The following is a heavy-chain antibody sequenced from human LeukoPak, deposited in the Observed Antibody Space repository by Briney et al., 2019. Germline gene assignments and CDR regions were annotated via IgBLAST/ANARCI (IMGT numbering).Heavy chain of an antibody. V-gene: IGHV4-59*01. CDR3: ARAGVVPAAIEGFDY. CDR1: GGPISGYY. Sequence: SETQSLTCSVSGGPISGYYWSWIRQPPGKRLEWIGYISYSGSTNYNPTLKSRVIISIDTSKNQFSLKLSSVAAADTAVYYCARAGVVPAAIEGFDYWGQGTLVTVSS. D-gene: IGHD2-2*02. J-gene: IGHJ4*02. CDR2: ISYSGST.